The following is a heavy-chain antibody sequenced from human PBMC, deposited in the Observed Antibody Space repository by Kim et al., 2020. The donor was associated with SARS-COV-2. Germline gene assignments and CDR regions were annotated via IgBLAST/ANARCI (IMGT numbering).Heavy chain of an antibody. Sequence: ASVKVSCKASGYTFTGYYMHWVRQAPGQGLEWMGRINPNSGGTNYAQKFQGRVTMTRDTSISTAYMELSRLRSDDTAVYYCAREGEFCGGDCFVAFDIWGQGTMVTVSS. CDR1: GYTFTGYY. V-gene: IGHV1-2*06. J-gene: IGHJ3*02. CDR3: AREGEFCGGDCFVAFDI. CDR2: INPNSGGT. D-gene: IGHD2-21*02.